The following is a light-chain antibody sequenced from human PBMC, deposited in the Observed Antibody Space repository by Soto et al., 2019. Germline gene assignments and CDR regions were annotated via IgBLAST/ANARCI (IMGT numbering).Light chain of an antibody. CDR2: EVS. J-gene: IGLJ2*01. CDR3: RSYTSSSTLV. Sequence: QSALTQPASVSGSPGQSITISCTGTSSDVGGYNYVSWYQQHPGKAPKLRIYEVSNRPSGVSNRLSGSKSGNTASLTISGLQAEDEADYYCRSYTSSSTLVFGGGTKLTVL. V-gene: IGLV2-14*01. CDR1: SSDVGGYNY.